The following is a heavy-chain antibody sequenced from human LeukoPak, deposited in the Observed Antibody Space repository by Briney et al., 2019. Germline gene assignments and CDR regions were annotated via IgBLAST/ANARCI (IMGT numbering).Heavy chain of an antibody. Sequence: GGSLRLSCAASGFTFSSYWMSWVRQAPGKGLEWVANIKQDGSEKYYVDSVKGRFTISRDNAKNSLYLQMNSLRAEDTAVYHCARDQGNGYYDFWREKRNDAFDIWGQGTMVTVSS. CDR2: IKQDGSEK. J-gene: IGHJ3*02. CDR1: GFTFSSYW. CDR3: ARDQGNGYYDFWREKRNDAFDI. D-gene: IGHD3-3*01. V-gene: IGHV3-7*01.